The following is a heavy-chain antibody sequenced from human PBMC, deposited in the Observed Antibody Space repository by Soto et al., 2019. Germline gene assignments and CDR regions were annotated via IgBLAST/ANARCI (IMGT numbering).Heavy chain of an antibody. CDR3: AKDPRIAMGGSWYFDY. CDR2: ISYDGSNK. J-gene: IGHJ4*02. D-gene: IGHD6-19*01. V-gene: IGHV3-30*18. Sequence: PGGSLRLSCAASGFTFSSYGMHWVRQAPGKGLEWVAVISYDGSNKYYADSVKGRFTISRDNSKNTLFLQMNSLRPEDTAEYYCAKDPRIAMGGSWYFDYWGQGTLVTVSS. CDR1: GFTFSSYG.